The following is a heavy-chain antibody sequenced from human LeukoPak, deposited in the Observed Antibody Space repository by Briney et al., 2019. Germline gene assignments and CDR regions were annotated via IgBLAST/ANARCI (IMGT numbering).Heavy chain of an antibody. CDR1: GFTFISYA. J-gene: IGHJ5*02. D-gene: IGHD3-22*01. CDR2: ISYDGSNK. V-gene: IGHV3-30*04. Sequence: PGGSLRLSCAASGFTFISYAMHWVRQAPGKGLEWVAVISYDGSNKYYADSVKGRFTISRDNSKNTLYLQMNSLRVEDTAVYYCGRGGYYDSRGYSWGQGTLVTVSS. CDR3: GRGGYYDSRGYS.